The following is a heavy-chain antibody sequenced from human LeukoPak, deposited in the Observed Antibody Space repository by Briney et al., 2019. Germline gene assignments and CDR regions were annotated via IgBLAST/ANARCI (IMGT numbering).Heavy chain of an antibody. CDR3: ARGISGGSTVTYFFDY. V-gene: IGHV1-46*01. J-gene: IGHJ4*02. CDR2: INPGSGTT. Sequence: ASEKVSCKASGYTFTSYYIHWMRQAPGQGLEWMGIINPGSGTTTYAQKFQGRVTMTRDTSTSTVYMELSSLRSEDTALYYCARGISGGSTVTYFFDYWGQGTLVTVPS. CDR1: GYTFTSYY. D-gene: IGHD4-11*01.